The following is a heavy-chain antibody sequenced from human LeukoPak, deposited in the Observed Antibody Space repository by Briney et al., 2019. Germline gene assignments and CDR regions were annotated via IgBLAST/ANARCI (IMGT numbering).Heavy chain of an antibody. CDR1: GDSVSSNSAA. CDR2: TYYRSKWYN. D-gene: IGHD6-19*01. V-gene: IGHV6-1*01. CDR3: ASGGWSPDAFDI. J-gene: IGHJ3*02. Sequence: SQTLSLTCAISGDSVSSNSAAWNWIRQSPSRGLEWLGRTYYRSKWYNDYAVSVKSRITINPDTSKNQFSPQLNSVTPEDTAVYYCASGGWSPDAFDIWGQGTMVTVSS.